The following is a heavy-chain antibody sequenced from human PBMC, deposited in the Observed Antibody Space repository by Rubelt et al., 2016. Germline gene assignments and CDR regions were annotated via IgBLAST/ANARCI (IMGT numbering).Heavy chain of an antibody. CDR2: IKSDESDT. CDR1: GFTFSSYW. J-gene: IGHJ4*02. D-gene: IGHD5-18*01. Sequence: EVQLVESGGGSVQPGGSLRLSCAASGFTFSSYWMHWVRQVPGKGLVWVSRIKSDESDTSYADSVKGRFTISRDNAKNTLYLHMDSRGAEDTAVYYCARGVTPVVLDIWGQGTLVTVSS. CDR3: ARGVTPVVLDI. V-gene: IGHV3-74*01.